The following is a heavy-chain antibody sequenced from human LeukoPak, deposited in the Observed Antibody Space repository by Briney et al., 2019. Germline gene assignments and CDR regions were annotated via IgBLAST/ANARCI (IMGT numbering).Heavy chain of an antibody. V-gene: IGHV3-30*02. CDR3: ARDGYGNNYMDV. Sequence: PGGSLRLSCAASGFTFSTYGMHWVRQAPGKGLEWVTFIRYDGSNKYYADSVKGRFTISRDNSKNTLSLQMNNLRAEDTAVYYCARDGYGNNYMDVWGKGTTVTVSS. CDR2: IRYDGSNK. J-gene: IGHJ6*04. CDR1: GFTFSTYG. D-gene: IGHD1/OR15-1a*01.